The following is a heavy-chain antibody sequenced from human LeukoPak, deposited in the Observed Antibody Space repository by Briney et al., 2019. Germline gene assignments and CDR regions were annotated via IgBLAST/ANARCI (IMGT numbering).Heavy chain of an antibody. CDR3: VIVRGYFDSSGSDY. Sequence: ASVKVSCKVSGYTLTAALIHWVRQAPGKGLEWMGGFDPIQSKTVYAQNFQGRVTVTEDTSTSTTYLDLSSLRSEDTAVYYCVIVRGYFDSSGSDYWGQGTLVTVSS. CDR2: FDPIQSKT. J-gene: IGHJ4*02. CDR1: GYTLTAAL. D-gene: IGHD3-9*01. V-gene: IGHV1-24*01.